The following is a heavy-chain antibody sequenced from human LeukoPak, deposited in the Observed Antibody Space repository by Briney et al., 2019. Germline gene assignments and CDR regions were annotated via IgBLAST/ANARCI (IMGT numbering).Heavy chain of an antibody. J-gene: IGHJ4*02. CDR1: GFTFSNYD. D-gene: IGHD3-10*01. CDR3: AKGFRFGELLSYFDY. V-gene: IGHV3-30*18. CDR2: ISYDGNNK. Sequence: GRSLRLSCAASGFTFSNYDIHWVRQAPGKGLEWVALISYDGNNKYCADSVKGRFTISRDNSKNTLYLQMNSLRAEDTAVYYCAKGFRFGELLSYFDYWGQGTLVTVSS.